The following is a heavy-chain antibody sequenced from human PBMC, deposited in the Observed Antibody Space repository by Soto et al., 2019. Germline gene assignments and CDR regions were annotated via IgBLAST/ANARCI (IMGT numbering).Heavy chain of an antibody. D-gene: IGHD1-26*01. CDR2: ISYDGSNK. CDR1: GFTFSNYG. J-gene: IGHJ3*02. V-gene: IGHV3-30*18. Sequence: PGGSLRLSCAASGFTFSNYGIHWVRQAPGKGLEWVAVISYDGSNKYYADSVKGRFTISRDNSKNTLYLQMNSLRAEDTAVYYCAKDLGSGSYLFDAFDIWGQGTMVTVSS. CDR3: AKDLGSGSYLFDAFDI.